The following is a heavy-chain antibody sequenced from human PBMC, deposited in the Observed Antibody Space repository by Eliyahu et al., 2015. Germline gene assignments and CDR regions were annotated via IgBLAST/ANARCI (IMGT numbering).Heavy chain of an antibody. CDR1: GXXFSSYA. J-gene: IGHJ4*02. Sequence: EVQLVESGGGLVQPGGSLRLXCAASGXXFSSYAMRWVRQAPGKGLEWVSAISGSGGSTYYADSVKGRFTISRDNSKNTLYLQMNSLRAEDTAVYYCAKTYRYPYYFDYWGQGTLXTVSS. V-gene: IGHV3-23*04. CDR3: AKTYRYPYYFDY. D-gene: IGHD3-16*02. CDR2: ISGSGGST.